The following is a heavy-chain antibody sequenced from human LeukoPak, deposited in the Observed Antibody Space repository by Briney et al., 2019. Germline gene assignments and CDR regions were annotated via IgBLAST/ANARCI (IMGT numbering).Heavy chain of an antibody. V-gene: IGHV1-69*05. CDR3: ARSLRYCSGGSCYWLYYFDY. CDR1: GGTFSSYA. D-gene: IGHD2-15*01. J-gene: IGHJ4*02. CDR2: IIPIFGTA. Sequence: SVKVSCKASGGTFSSYAISWVRQAPGQGLEWMGRIIPIFGTANYAQKFQGRVTITTDESTSTAYMELSSLRSEDTAVYYCARSLRYCSGGSCYWLYYFDYWGQGTLATVSS.